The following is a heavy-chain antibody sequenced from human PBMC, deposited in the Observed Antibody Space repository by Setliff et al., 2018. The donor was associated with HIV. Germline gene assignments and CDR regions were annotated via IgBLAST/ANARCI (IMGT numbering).Heavy chain of an antibody. J-gene: IGHJ4*02. V-gene: IGHV4-31*03. D-gene: IGHD3-16*02. Sequence: SETLSLTCTVSGGSISSSDFYWNWIRQRPGKALEWIGYIHHSGSSSHNPSLKSRLTTSINASKSQFSLRLSSVTAADTAVYYRASGWVRQSRRFGGVIVLPPFDYWGQGTLVTVSS. CDR2: IHHSGSS. CDR1: GGSISSSDFY. CDR3: ASGWVRQSRRFGGVIVLPPFDY.